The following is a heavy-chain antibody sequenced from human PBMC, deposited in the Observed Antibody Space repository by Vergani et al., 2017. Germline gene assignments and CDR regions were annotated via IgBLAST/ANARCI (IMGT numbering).Heavy chain of an antibody. D-gene: IGHD3-10*01. CDR2: MYHSVST. V-gene: IGHV4-59*01. J-gene: IGHJ5*02. CDR1: GGSLSGYY. Sequence: QVRLQESGPGLVNPSETLSLTCSVSGGSLSGYYWSWIRQPPGKELEWIGYMYHSVSTNYKPSLGTRVTISGDTSKNQFSLKLNSVTAADTAVYYCGRVADFYGLGSRLLDLWGQGILVTVSS. CDR3: GRVADFYGLGSRLLDL.